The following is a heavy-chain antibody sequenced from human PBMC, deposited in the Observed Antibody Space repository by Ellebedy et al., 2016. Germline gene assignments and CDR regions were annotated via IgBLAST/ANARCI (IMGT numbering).Heavy chain of an antibody. CDR1: GFTFSNYH. CDR2: ISGSGGST. J-gene: IGHJ4*02. Sequence: GGSLRLSCAASGFTFSNYHMTWVRQAPGKGLEWVSSISGSGGSTYYADSVKGRFTISRDNSKNTLYLEMNSLRADDTAVYHCARSSHFDYWGQGTLVTVSS. CDR3: ARSSHFDY. V-gene: IGHV3-23*01.